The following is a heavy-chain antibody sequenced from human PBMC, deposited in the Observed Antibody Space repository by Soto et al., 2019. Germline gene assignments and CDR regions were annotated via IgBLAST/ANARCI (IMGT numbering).Heavy chain of an antibody. J-gene: IGHJ3*02. D-gene: IGHD3-3*01. CDR3: AKVNGFLEWSLDAFDI. CDR1: GFTFSSYG. Sequence: SLRLSCAASGFTFSSYGMHWVRQAPGKGLEWVAVISYDGSNKYYADSVKGRFTISRDNSKNTLYLQMNSLRAEDTAVYYCAKVNGFLEWSLDAFDIWGQGTMVTVSS. V-gene: IGHV3-30*18. CDR2: ISYDGSNK.